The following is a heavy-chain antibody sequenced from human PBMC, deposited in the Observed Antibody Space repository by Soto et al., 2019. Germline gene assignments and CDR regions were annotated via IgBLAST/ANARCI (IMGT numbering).Heavy chain of an antibody. CDR2: IGPASGDT. D-gene: IGHD3-10*01. V-gene: IGHV1-2*05. Sequence: ASVKVSCKASGYTFTGHYIHWVRQAPGQGPEWMGEIGPASGDTRYAQKFQGRVTMTRDTSITTVYMELDNLSPDDTVVYYGGRGRSGQLVVFYWGQGTQVTVSS. CDR1: GYTFTGHY. J-gene: IGHJ4*02. CDR3: GRGRSGQLVVFY.